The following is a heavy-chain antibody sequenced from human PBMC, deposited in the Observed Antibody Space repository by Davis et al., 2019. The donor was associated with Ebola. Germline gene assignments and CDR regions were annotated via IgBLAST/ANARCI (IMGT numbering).Heavy chain of an antibody. V-gene: IGHV1-46*01. CDR2: INPSGGST. J-gene: IGHJ5*02. CDR3: ARADFGDYVGTEWFDP. Sequence: ASVKVSCKASGYSFTGYFLNWVRQAPGQGLEWMGRINPSGGSTNYAQKFQGRVTMTRDTSTSTVYLELSSLTSEDTAVYYCARADFGDYVGTEWFDPWGQGTLVTVSS. D-gene: IGHD4-17*01. CDR1: GYSFTGYF.